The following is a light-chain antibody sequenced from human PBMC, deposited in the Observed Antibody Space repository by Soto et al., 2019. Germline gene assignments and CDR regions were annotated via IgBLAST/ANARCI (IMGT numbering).Light chain of an antibody. V-gene: IGKV1-12*01. CDR3: QQLNSFPLT. Sequence: IQLTQTPSSLSASVGDTVTITCRVSQGISSWLAWYQRKAGRAPKLLIYAASRLQAGVPLRFSGSGSRTDFTLTISDLQPEDFATYYCQQLNSFPLTFGQGTRLEIK. CDR1: QGISSW. CDR2: AAS. J-gene: IGKJ5*01.